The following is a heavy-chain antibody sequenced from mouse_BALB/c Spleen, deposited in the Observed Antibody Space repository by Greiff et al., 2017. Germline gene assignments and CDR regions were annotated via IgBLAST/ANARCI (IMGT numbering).Heavy chain of an antibody. D-gene: IGHD2-4*01. CDR2: INPSSGYT. V-gene: IGHV1-4*01. J-gene: IGHJ4*01. CDR3: AREGYDYPYAMDY. CDR1: GYTFTSYT. Sequence: VQLQQSGAELARPGASVKMSCKASGYTFTSYTMHWVKQRPGQGLEWIGYINPSSGYTNYNQKFKDKATLTADKSSSTAYMQLSSLTSEDSAVYYCAREGYDYPYAMDYWGQGTSVTVSS.